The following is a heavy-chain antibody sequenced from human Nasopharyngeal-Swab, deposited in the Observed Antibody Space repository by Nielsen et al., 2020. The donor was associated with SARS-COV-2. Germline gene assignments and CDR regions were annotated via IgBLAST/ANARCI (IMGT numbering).Heavy chain of an antibody. J-gene: IGHJ6*02. CDR3: ARAMGLYGSGSYYNFARYYYGMDV. CDR2: INHSGST. Sequence: SETLSLTCAVYGGSFSGYYWSWIRQPPGKGLEWIGDINHSGSTNYNPSLKSRVTISVDTSKNQFSLKLSSVTTADTAVYYCARAMGLYGSGSYYNFARYYYGMDVWGQGTTVTVSS. D-gene: IGHD3-10*01. CDR1: GGSFSGYY. V-gene: IGHV4-34*01.